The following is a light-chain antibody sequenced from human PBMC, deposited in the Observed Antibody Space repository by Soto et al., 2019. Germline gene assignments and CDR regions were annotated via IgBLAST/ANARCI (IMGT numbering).Light chain of an antibody. CDR2: DVS. J-gene: IGLJ1*01. Sequence: QSVLTQPASVSGSPGQSITISCTGTSSDVGNYNYVSWYQHHPGKAPKLMIYDVSNRPSGVSNRFSGSKSGNTASLIISGLQAEDEADYYCSSYTSSSTYVFGTGTKVTGL. V-gene: IGLV2-14*03. CDR1: SSDVGNYNY. CDR3: SSYTSSSTYV.